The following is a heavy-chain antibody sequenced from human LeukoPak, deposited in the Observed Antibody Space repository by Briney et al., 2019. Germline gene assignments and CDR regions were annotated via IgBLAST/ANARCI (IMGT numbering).Heavy chain of an antibody. CDR1: GGSISGSSFF. CDR2: IFNSGST. CDR3: ARAEDGYQIDY. Sequence: SETLSLTCSVSGGSISGSSFFWGWIRQPPGNGLEWIGSIFNSGSTHYGPSLKSRVTMTVDTSKNQFSLKLSSVTAADTAVYYCARAEDGYQIDYWGQGTLVTVSS. V-gene: IGHV4-39*07. D-gene: IGHD5-24*01. J-gene: IGHJ4*02.